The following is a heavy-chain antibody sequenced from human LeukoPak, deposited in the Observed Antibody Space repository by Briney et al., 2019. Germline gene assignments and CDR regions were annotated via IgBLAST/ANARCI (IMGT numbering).Heavy chain of an antibody. J-gene: IGHJ4*02. D-gene: IGHD5-12*01. V-gene: IGHV4-4*07. CDR2: IYSSGSN. CDR3: AREPTRGREPTSGRPFDY. Sequence: AETLSLTCTVPGGSISGYFWSWIRQPAGKGLQGIGRIYSSGSNNYNPPRKIRCTIALDTSKNHLSLNLSSVTAAATAAYYCAREPTRGREPTSGRPFDYWGQGTLVTVSS. CDR1: GGSISGYF.